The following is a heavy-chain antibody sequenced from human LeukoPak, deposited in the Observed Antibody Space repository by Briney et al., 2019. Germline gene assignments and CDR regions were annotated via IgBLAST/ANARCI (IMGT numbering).Heavy chain of an antibody. CDR1: GGSTSSDY. D-gene: IGHD3-16*01. Sequence: PSETLSLTCTVSGGSTSSDYWNWIRQSPGKGLEWVGYVYNSGDTGKNPSLKSRVTILPDTSKNQCSLKLTSVSAADTAVYYCARLKLGAYFDLWGRGTLVTVSS. J-gene: IGHJ2*01. V-gene: IGHV4-59*08. CDR2: VYNSGDT. CDR3: ARLKLGAYFDL.